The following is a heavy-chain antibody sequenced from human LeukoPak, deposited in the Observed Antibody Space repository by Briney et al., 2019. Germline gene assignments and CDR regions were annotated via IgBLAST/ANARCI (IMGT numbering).Heavy chain of an antibody. Sequence: SETLSLTCTVSGGSISSSSYYWGWIRQPPGKGLEWIGSIYYSGSTYYNPSLKSRVTISVDTSKNQFSLKLSSVTAADTAVYYCARRVGYYYYYYMDVWGKGTTVTVSS. J-gene: IGHJ6*03. D-gene: IGHD2-2*01. CDR2: IYYSGST. CDR1: GGSISSSSYY. V-gene: IGHV4-39*07. CDR3: ARRVGYYYYYYMDV.